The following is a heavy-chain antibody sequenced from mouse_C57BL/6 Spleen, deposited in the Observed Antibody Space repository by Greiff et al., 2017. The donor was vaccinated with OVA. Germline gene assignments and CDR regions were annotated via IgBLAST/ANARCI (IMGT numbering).Heavy chain of an antibody. J-gene: IGHJ1*03. CDR2: IYPGDGDT. Sequence: VQLVESGPELVKPGASVKISCKASGYAFSSSWMNWVKQRPGKGLEWIGRIYPGDGDTNYNGKFKGKATLTADKSSSTAYMQLSSLTSEDSAVYFCARRDYGSSHWYFDVWGTGTTVTVSS. D-gene: IGHD1-1*01. V-gene: IGHV1-82*01. CDR1: GYAFSSSW. CDR3: ARRDYGSSHWYFDV.